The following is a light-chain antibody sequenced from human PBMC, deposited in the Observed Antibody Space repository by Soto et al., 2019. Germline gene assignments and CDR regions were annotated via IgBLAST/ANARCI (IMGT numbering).Light chain of an antibody. J-gene: IGLJ2*01. CDR2: EVI. CDR1: SSDVGTYNL. Sequence: QSVLTQPASVAGSLGQSITISCTGTSSDVGTYNLVSWLQQHPGKAPKVMIYEVIKRPSGVSNRFSGSKSVNTASLTISGLHAEDEADYHCFSYAGSSTFMVLVGGTKLTVL. V-gene: IGLV2-23*02. CDR3: FSYAGSSTFMV.